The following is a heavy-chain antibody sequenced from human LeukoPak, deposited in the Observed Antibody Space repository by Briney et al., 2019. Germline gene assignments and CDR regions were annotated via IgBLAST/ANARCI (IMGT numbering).Heavy chain of an antibody. D-gene: IGHD3-3*01. J-gene: IGHJ3*02. CDR3: ASYYLEWLFGWAFDI. Sequence: GGSMRLSCAASGFTVSTKYMSWVRQAPGKGLEWVSLIYSDGSTYYADSVKGRITISRDNSKNTLYLQMNSLRAEDTAVYYCASYYLEWLFGWAFDIWGQGTMVTVFS. CDR1: GFTVSTKY. V-gene: IGHV3-66*02. CDR2: IYSDGST.